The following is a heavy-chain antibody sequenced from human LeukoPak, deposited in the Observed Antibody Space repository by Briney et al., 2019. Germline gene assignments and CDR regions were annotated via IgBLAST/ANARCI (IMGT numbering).Heavy chain of an antibody. CDR2: IYYSENT. CDR3: ARATYYDFWSGYFPFDY. J-gene: IGHJ4*02. Sequence: PSETLSLTCTVSGGSISSSSDYWGWIRQAPGKGLEWIGSIYYSENTYYNSSLKSRVTISVDTSKNQFSLKLNSVTAADTAVYYCARATYYDFWSGYFPFDYWGQGTLVTVSS. V-gene: IGHV4-39*01. D-gene: IGHD3-3*01. CDR1: GGSISSSSDY.